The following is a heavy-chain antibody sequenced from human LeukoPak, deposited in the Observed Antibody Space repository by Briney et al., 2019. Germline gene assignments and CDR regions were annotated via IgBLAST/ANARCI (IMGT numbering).Heavy chain of an antibody. CDR3: ARGRGKYGEHKVY. J-gene: IGHJ4*02. CDR1: GFTFSSYA. D-gene: IGHD4-17*01. Sequence: GGSLRLSCAASGFTFSSYAMHWVRQAPGMGLEWVAVVSYDVTNKYYADSVKGRFTISRDNSKNTQYLQMNSLRAEHTAVYYCARGRGKYGEHKVYWGQGPLVTVSS. V-gene: IGHV3-30-3*01. CDR2: VSYDVTNK.